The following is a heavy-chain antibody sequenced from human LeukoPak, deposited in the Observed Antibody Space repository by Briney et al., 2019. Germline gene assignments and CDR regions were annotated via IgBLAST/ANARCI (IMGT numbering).Heavy chain of an antibody. CDR2: IYYSGST. D-gene: IGHD6-19*01. V-gene: IGHV4-59*01. J-gene: IGHJ4*02. Sequence: SETLSLTCIIPSDAITSYWSWIRQPPGKGLEWIGYIYYSGSTNYNPSLKSRVTISVDTSKNQFSLKLSSVTAADTAVYYCAREAVAGPFDYWGQGTLVTVSS. CDR3: AREAVAGPFDY. CDR1: SDAITSY.